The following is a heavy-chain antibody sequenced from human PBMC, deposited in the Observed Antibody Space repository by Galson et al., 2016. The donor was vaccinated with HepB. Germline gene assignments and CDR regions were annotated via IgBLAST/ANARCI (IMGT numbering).Heavy chain of an antibody. Sequence: SVKVSCKASGGTLSNCAITWVRQAPGQGLEWMGGIIAIFGNTDYAKKFQGRVTMTADISSNTAYMEVSSLRSDDTAVYYCAKIGGIPITGTSWYVDLWGRGTPGTVPS. CDR2: IIAIFGNT. D-gene: IGHD6-13*01. V-gene: IGHV1-69*06. CDR3: AKIGGIPITGTSWYVDL. J-gene: IGHJ2*01. CDR1: GGTLSNCA.